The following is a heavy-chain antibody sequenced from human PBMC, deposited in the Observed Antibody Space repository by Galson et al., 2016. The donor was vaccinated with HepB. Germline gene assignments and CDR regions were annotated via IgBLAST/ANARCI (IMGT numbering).Heavy chain of an antibody. CDR2: MNSNNGNT. D-gene: IGHD3-3*01. CDR1: GYSFTTYD. CDR3: TRDFGVPTY. J-gene: IGHJ4*02. V-gene: IGHV1-8*01. Sequence: SVKVSCKASGYSFTTYDINWVRQAPGQGLEWLGWMNSNNGNTGYALRFQGRVTMTRNTSISTAYMEVNSLKPEDTAVYYCTRDFGVPTYWGQGTLVTVSP.